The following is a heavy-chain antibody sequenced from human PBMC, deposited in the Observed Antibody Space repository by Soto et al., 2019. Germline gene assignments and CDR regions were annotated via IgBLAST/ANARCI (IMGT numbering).Heavy chain of an antibody. CDR2: ISSGSSTI. D-gene: IGHD2-2*01. CDR1: GFTFSTYS. Sequence: AGSLRLSCAASGFTFSTYSMNWVRQAPGKGLEWVSYISSGSSTIYYADSVKGRLTISRDNAKNSLYLQMESLRAEDTAVYYATRSAYMDVWGTGTTVTV. CDR3: TRSAYMDV. J-gene: IGHJ6*03. V-gene: IGHV3-48*01.